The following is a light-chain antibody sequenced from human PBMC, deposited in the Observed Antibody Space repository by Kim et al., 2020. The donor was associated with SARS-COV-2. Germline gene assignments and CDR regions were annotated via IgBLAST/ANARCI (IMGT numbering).Light chain of an antibody. CDR2: AAS. Sequence: ASVGDRVTITCRASQDIANSLAWYQQKPGTVPKLLIYAASTLQSGVPSRFSGSGSGTEFTLTIGSLQTEDVATYYCLQHSTYPITFGQGTRLEIK. CDR1: QDIANS. CDR3: LQHSTYPIT. J-gene: IGKJ5*01. V-gene: IGKV1-27*01.